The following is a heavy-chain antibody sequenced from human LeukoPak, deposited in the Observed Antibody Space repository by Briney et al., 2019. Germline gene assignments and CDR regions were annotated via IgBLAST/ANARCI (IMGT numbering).Heavy chain of an antibody. CDR3: ARVLAHEWLQWFRLFDY. CDR2: IYYSGST. CDR1: GGSISNNSYY. Sequence: ETLSLTCTVSGGSISNNSYYWGWIRQPPGKGLEWIGSIYYSGSTYYNSSLKSRVTISVDTSKNQFSLKVSSVTAADTAVYYCARVLAHEWLQWFRLFDYWGQGTLVTVSS. D-gene: IGHD5-24*01. V-gene: IGHV4-39*07. J-gene: IGHJ4*02.